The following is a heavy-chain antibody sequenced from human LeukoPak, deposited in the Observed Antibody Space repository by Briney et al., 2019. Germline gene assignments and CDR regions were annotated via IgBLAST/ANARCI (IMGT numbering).Heavy chain of an antibody. CDR1: GFTFSSNS. J-gene: IGHJ4*02. CDR3: ARSPYSSSSLDY. Sequence: PGGSLRLSCAAPGFTFSSNSMNWVRQAPGKGLEWISYISSSSSTIYYADSVKGRFIVSRDNAKKSLYLQMNSLRAEDTALYYCARSPYSSSSLDYWGQGTLVTVSS. V-gene: IGHV3-48*01. CDR2: ISSSSSTI. D-gene: IGHD6-6*01.